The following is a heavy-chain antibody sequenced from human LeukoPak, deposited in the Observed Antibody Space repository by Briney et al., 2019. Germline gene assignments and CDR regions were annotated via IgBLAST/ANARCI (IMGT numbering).Heavy chain of an antibody. D-gene: IGHD3-16*01. J-gene: IGHJ3*02. CDR3: ARSTMIDAFDI. CDR2: IYHSGST. V-gene: IGHV4-30-2*01. CDR1: GGSISSGTYY. Sequence: SETLSLTCTVSGGSISSGTYYWSWIRQPPGKGLEWIGYIYHSGSTYYNPSLKSRVTISVDRSKNQFSLKLSSVTAADTAVYYCARSTMIDAFDIWGQGTMVTVSS.